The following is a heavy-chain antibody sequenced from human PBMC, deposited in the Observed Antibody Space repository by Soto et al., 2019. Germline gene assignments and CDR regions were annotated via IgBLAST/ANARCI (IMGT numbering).Heavy chain of an antibody. V-gene: IGHV4-39*01. CDR2: IYYSGST. CDR3: ARSGVYDFWSGYYFGIDY. D-gene: IGHD3-3*01. Sequence: NPSETLSLTCTASGGSISSSSYYWGWIRQPPGKGLEWIGSIYYSGSTYYNPSLKSRVTISVDTSKNQFSLKLSSVTAADTAVYYCARSGVYDFWSGYYFGIDYWGQGTLVTVSS. J-gene: IGHJ4*02. CDR1: GGSISSSSYY.